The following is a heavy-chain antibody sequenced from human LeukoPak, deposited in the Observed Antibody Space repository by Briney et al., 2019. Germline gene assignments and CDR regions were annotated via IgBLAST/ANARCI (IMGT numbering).Heavy chain of an antibody. Sequence: SETLSLTCTVSGGSISSSSYYWGWIRQPPGKGLEWIGSIFYSGNTYYNPSLKSRVTVSVDTSKNQFSLKLRSVTAADTAVYYCARLSDYFDHWGQGTLVTVSS. V-gene: IGHV4-39*01. CDR3: ARLSDYFDH. J-gene: IGHJ4*02. CDR1: GGSISSSSYY. CDR2: IFYSGNT. D-gene: IGHD6-25*01.